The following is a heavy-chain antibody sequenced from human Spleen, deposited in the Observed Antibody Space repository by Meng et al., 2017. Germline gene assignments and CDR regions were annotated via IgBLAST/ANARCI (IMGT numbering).Heavy chain of an antibody. J-gene: IGHJ6*02. Sequence: ASVKVSCKASGYTFTSHYMHWVRQAPGQGLEWMAILNPSDGSTTYAQKFRGRVTMTRDTSTSTVYMELSSLRSDDTAMYYCASDNPAGGSYGMDVWGQGTTVTVSS. CDR2: LNPSDGST. CDR1: GYTFTSHY. V-gene: IGHV1-46*01. CDR3: ASDNPAGGSYGMDV. D-gene: IGHD3-16*01.